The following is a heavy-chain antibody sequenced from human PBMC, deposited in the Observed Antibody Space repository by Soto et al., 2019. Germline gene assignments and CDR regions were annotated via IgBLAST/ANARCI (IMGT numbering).Heavy chain of an antibody. CDR1: GFTFSSYA. Sequence: PGGSLRLSCAASGFTFSSYAMSWVRQAPGKGLEWVSAISGSGGSTYYADSVKGRFTISRDNSKNTLYLQMNSLRAEDTAVYYCAKDLGPTKTTSYYYVMDVWAQGTTVTVSS. J-gene: IGHJ6*02. CDR2: ISGSGGST. CDR3: AKDLGPTKTTSYYYVMDV. D-gene: IGHD3-16*01. V-gene: IGHV3-23*01.